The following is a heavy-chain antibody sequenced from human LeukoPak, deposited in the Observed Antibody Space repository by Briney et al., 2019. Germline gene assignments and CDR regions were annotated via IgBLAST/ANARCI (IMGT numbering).Heavy chain of an antibody. Sequence: GGSLRLSCAASGFTFSTSAMSWVRQAPGKGLEWLSSINPSGDNTFSASSVKGRFSISRDNSKNTVSLQMNTLRAEDTATYYCARHLGYCSSGNCYFDYWGQGTLVTVSS. V-gene: IGHV3-23*01. CDR3: ARHLGYCSSGNCYFDY. CDR2: INPSGDNT. D-gene: IGHD2-15*01. CDR1: GFTFSTSA. J-gene: IGHJ4*02.